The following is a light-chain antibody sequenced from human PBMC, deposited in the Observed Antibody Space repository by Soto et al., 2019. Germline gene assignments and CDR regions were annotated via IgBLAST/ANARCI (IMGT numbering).Light chain of an antibody. CDR3: QQHNTYSPWT. V-gene: IGKV1-5*01. CDR1: QSISSW. J-gene: IGKJ1*01. Sequence: DIQMTQSPSTLSASVGDRVTITCRASQSISSWLAWYQQKPGKAPKLLIYYASSLESGVPSRFSGSGSGTEFTLTISSLQPDDFATYYCQQHNTYSPWTFGQGTKVDIK. CDR2: YAS.